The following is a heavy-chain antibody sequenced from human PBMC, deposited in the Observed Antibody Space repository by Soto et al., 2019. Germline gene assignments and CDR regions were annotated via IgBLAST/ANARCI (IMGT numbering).Heavy chain of an antibody. CDR2: IYYSGST. CDR1: GGSISSSSYY. CDR3: ARRVGGSKTYYYGMDV. Sequence: SETLSLTCTVSGGSISSSSYYWGWIRQPPGKGLEWIGSIYYSGSTYYNPTLKSRVTISVDTSKNQFSLKLSSVTAADTAVYYCARRVGGSKTYYYGMDVWGQGTTVTVSS. J-gene: IGHJ6*02. V-gene: IGHV4-39*01. D-gene: IGHD1-26*01.